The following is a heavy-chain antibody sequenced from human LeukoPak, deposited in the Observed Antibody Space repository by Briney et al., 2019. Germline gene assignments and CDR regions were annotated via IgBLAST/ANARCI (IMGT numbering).Heavy chain of an antibody. D-gene: IGHD3-9*01. V-gene: IGHV1-2*02. CDR2: INPNTGGT. Sequence: ASVKVSCKASGYTFSGYYIHWVRQAPGQGLEWMGWINPNTGGTNFAQSFQGRVTVTTVTSISTAYMELSRLRSDDTAVYYCARVVDILTGHDTALDYWGQGTLVTVSS. J-gene: IGHJ4*02. CDR3: ARVVDILTGHDTALDY. CDR1: GYTFSGYY.